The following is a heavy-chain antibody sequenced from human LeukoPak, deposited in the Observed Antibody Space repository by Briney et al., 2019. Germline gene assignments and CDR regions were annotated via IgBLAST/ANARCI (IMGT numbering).Heavy chain of an antibody. V-gene: IGHV4-61*02. J-gene: IGHJ3*02. Sequence: SETLSLTCTVSGGSISSGSYYWSWIRQPAGKGLEWIGRIYTSGSTNYNPSLKSRATISVDTSKNQFSLKLSSVTAADTAVYYCARANGSHRDAFDIWGQGTMVTVSS. D-gene: IGHD1-26*01. CDR2: IYTSGST. CDR3: ARANGSHRDAFDI. CDR1: GGSISSGSYY.